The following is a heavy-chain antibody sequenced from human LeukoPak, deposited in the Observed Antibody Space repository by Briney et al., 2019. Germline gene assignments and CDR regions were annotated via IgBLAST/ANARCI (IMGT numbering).Heavy chain of an antibody. CDR2: FYHTGTT. D-gene: IGHD3-16*01. Sequence: SETLSLTCTVSGYSISSGYYWGWIRQPPGKRLEWIGNFYHTGTTYYNPSLKSRVTISLDTSRNQFSLKLGSVTAADTAVYYCARETSQKGAHYMDVWGKGTTVTISS. CDR3: ARETSQKGAHYMDV. V-gene: IGHV4-38-2*02. CDR1: GYSISSGYY. J-gene: IGHJ6*03.